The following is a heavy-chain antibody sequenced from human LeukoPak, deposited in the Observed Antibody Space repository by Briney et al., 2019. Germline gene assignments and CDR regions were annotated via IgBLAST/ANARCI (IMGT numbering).Heavy chain of an antibody. D-gene: IGHD6-13*01. J-gene: IGHJ6*03. CDR2: IYYSGST. CDR3: ARAYGGSSSWYNYYYMDV. V-gene: IGHV4-61*08. Sequence: SETLSLTCAVSGGSISSGGYYWSWIRQPPGKGLEWIGYIYYSGSTNYNPSLKSRVTISVDTSKNQFSLKLSSVTAADTAVYYCARAYGGSSSWYNYYYMDVWGKGTTVAVSS. CDR1: GGSISSGGYY.